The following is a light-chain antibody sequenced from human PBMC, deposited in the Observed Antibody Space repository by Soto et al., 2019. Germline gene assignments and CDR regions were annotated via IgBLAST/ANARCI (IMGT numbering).Light chain of an antibody. J-gene: IGKJ2*01. CDR1: QSVSSN. CDR3: QQYSYWST. V-gene: IGKV3-15*01. CDR2: GAS. Sequence: EIVMTQSPATLSVSPGETATLSCRASQSVSSNLACYQKKPGQAPRLLIVGASSRATDIPARFRGSGSGSKFTLTISSLQSEVFAVYYCQQYSYWSTFGQGTKLEMK.